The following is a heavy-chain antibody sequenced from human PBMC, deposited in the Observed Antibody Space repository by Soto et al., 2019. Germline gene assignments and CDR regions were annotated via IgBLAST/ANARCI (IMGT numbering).Heavy chain of an antibody. CDR1: GVSVSSGSHY. Sequence: SETLSLTCSVSGVSVSSGSHYWSWIRQSPGKGLEWIGFIYYSGSTNYNPSLKSRVTISVDTSKNQFSLKLTSVTAADTAVYYCARGYYDSNGQSNTFDIWGQGPMVTVSS. CDR3: ARGYYDSNGQSNTFDI. D-gene: IGHD3-22*01. J-gene: IGHJ3*02. V-gene: IGHV4-61*01. CDR2: IYYSGST.